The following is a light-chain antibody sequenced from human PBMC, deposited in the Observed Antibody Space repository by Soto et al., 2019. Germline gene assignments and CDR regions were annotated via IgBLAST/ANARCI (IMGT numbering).Light chain of an antibody. CDR3: QKYNNAPWT. J-gene: IGKJ1*01. Sequence: DIQMTQSPSSLSASVGDRVTITCRASPDINNFLGWYQHKPGKVPKLLIYAASTLQSGVPSRFSGSGSGTDFTLTISSLQLDDVATYYCQKYNNAPWTFGQGTKVEIK. CDR1: PDINNF. CDR2: AAS. V-gene: IGKV1-27*01.